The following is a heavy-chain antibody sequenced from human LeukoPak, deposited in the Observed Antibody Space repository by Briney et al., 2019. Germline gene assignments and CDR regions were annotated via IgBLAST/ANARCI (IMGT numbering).Heavy chain of an antibody. V-gene: IGHV3-74*01. Sequence: GGSLRLSCAASGFSFSSYWIHWVRQAPGKGLVWVSRINSDGSSTSYADSVKGRFTISRDNAKNTLYLQMNSLRAEDTAVYYCARGVRRPGFWSGYYTDYWGQGTLVTVSS. CDR2: INSDGSST. J-gene: IGHJ4*02. CDR1: GFSFSSYW. D-gene: IGHD3-3*01. CDR3: ARGVRRPGFWSGYYTDY.